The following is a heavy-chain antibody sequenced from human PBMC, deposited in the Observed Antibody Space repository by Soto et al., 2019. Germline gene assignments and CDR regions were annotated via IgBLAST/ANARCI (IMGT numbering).Heavy chain of an antibody. V-gene: IGHV1-2*02. Sequence: ASVKVSCKASGYTFTAHYIQWVRQAPGQGLEWMGWINPINGFANYAQKFQGRVTLTRDTSISTVYLDLSRLLSDDTAVYYCARERFSSSWWREAFDIWGQGTLVTVSS. CDR1: GYTFTAHY. CDR2: INPINGFA. D-gene: IGHD6-13*01. CDR3: ARERFSSSWWREAFDI. J-gene: IGHJ3*02.